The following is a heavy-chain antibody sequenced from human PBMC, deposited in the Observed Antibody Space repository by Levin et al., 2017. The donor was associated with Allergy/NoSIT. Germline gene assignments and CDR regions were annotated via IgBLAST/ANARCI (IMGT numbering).Heavy chain of an antibody. CDR1: GVG. V-gene: IGHV2-5*02. CDR3: ARWSGNYVALGNFDY. J-gene: IGHJ4*02. CDR2: IYWDDDK. Sequence: GVGVGWIRQPPGKALEWLAFIYWDDDKRYSPSLKSRLTITKDTSKNQVVLTVTNMDPVDTATYYCARWSGNYVALGNFDYWGQGTLVTVSS. D-gene: IGHD3-3*01.